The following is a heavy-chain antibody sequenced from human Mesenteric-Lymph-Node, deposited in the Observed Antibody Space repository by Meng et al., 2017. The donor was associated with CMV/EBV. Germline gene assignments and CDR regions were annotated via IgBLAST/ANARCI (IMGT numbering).Heavy chain of an antibody. Sequence: GESLKISCAASGFTFSRYTIHWVRQAPGKGLEWVSSINHNDHFTYYADSVKGRFTISRDNAKNTLYLQMNSLRVEDTAVYYCVSYDWKLPFDRWGQGTLVTVSS. CDR1: GFTFSRYT. CDR3: VSYDWKLPFDR. CDR2: INHNDHFT. V-gene: IGHV3-21*01. J-gene: IGHJ4*02. D-gene: IGHD3-16*01.